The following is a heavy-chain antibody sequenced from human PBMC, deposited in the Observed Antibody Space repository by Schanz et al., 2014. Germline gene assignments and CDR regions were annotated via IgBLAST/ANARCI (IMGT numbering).Heavy chain of an antibody. CDR3: AKGQYYYDSSGYKGVADY. Sequence: EVQLVESGGGLIQPGRSLRHSCAASGFTFYDYAMHWVRQAPGKGLEWVSSISWKSYDIGYADSVRGRFTISRDDAKNSLFLHMNSLKPEDTALYYCAKGQYYYDSSGYKGVADYWGQGTLVTVSS. CDR1: GFTFYDYA. J-gene: IGHJ4*02. D-gene: IGHD3-22*01. V-gene: IGHV3-9*01. CDR2: ISWKSYDI.